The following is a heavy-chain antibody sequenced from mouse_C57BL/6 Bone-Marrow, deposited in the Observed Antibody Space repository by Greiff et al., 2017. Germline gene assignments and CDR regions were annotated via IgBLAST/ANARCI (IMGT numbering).Heavy chain of an antibody. V-gene: IGHV6-6*01. CDR1: GFTFSDAW. D-gene: IGHD1-1*01. CDR2: IRNKANTHAT. Sequence: DVKLQESGGGLVQPGGSMKLSCAASGFTFSDAWMDWVRQSPEKGLEWVAEIRNKANTHATYYAESVKGRFTISRDDSKSSVYLQMNSLRAEDTGIYYCRFYGREYFDVWGTGTTVTVSS. CDR3: RFYGREYFDV. J-gene: IGHJ1*03.